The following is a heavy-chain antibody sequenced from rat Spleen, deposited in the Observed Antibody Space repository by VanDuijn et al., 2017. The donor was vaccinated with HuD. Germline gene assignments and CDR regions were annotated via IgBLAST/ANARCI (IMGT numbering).Heavy chain of an antibody. CDR2: ISTSGSVT. Sequence: EVQLVESGGGLVQPGRSLKLSCAASGFTFSDYYMAWVRQAPTKGLEWVASISTSGSVTYYRDSVKGRFTISRDDAKSTQYLQMDSLRSEDTATYYCARHGGLRNWFAYWGQGTLVTVSS. V-gene: IGHV5-25*01. CDR1: GFTFSDYY. J-gene: IGHJ3*01. CDR3: ARHGGLRNWFAY. D-gene: IGHD1-11*01.